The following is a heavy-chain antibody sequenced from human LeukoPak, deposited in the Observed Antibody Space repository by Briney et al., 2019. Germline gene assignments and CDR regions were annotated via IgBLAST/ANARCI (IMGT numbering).Heavy chain of an antibody. V-gene: IGHV4-34*01. CDR2: INHSGST. D-gene: IGHD3-10*01. J-gene: IGHJ5*02. Sequence: SETLSLTCAVYGGSFSGYYWSWIRQPPGKGLEWIGEINHSGSTNYNPSRKSRVTISVDTSKNQFSLKLSSVTAADTAVYYCARGITMVRGVIHNWFDPWGQGTLVTVSS. CDR3: ARGITMVRGVIHNWFDP. CDR1: GGSFSGYY.